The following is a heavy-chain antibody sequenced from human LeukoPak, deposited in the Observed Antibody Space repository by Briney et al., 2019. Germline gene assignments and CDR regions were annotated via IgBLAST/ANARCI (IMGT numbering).Heavy chain of an antibody. CDR2: ISGSGGNT. CDR1: GFTFSSYA. Sequence: GGSLRLSCAACGFTFSSYAMSWVRQAPGKGLEWVSAISGSGGNTYYADSVKGRFTISRDNSKNTLYLQMNSLRAEDTAVYYCAKAHLYDILTGYYSPLDYWGQGTLVTVSS. CDR3: AKAHLYDILTGYYSPLDY. D-gene: IGHD3-9*01. J-gene: IGHJ4*02. V-gene: IGHV3-23*01.